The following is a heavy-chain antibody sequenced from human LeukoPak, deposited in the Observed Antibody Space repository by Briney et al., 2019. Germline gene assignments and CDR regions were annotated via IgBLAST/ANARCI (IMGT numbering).Heavy chain of an antibody. CDR1: GGSVSSYY. CDR2: IYHRGTA. Sequence: SETLSLTCTVSGGSVSSYYWTWIRQPPGKGLEWIGYIYHRGTANYNPSLKSRVTVSVDTSKNQFSLKLSSVTAADTAVYYCARSIAAPPHYYNYYMDVWGKGTTVTVSS. D-gene: IGHD6-13*01. CDR3: ARSIAAPPHYYNYYMDV. J-gene: IGHJ6*03. V-gene: IGHV4-59*02.